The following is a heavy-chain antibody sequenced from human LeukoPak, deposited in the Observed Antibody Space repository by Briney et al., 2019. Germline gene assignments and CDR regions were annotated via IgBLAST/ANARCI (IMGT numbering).Heavy chain of an antibody. CDR1: GYTFTSYG. Sequence: ASVKASCKASGYTFTSYGISWVRQAPGQGLEWMGWISAYNGNTNYAQKLQGRVTMTTDTPTSTAYMELRSLRSDDTAVYYCARRRAFGGVIAYYFDYWGQGTLVTVSS. V-gene: IGHV1-18*01. D-gene: IGHD3-16*02. CDR2: ISAYNGNT. J-gene: IGHJ4*02. CDR3: ARRRAFGGVIAYYFDY.